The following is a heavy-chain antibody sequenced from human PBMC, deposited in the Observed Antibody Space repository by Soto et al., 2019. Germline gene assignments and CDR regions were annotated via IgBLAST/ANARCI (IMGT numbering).Heavy chain of an antibody. CDR2: ISGSGGNT. J-gene: IGHJ4*02. CDR3: AKGDYYDSSSPYLFDS. CDR1: GFTFSKYA. V-gene: IGHV3-23*01. Sequence: GGSLRLSCAASGFTFSKYAMSWVRQAPGKGLEWVSAISGSGGNTYSADSVKGRFTISRDNSKNTLFLQMNSLRVEDTAVYYCAKGDYYDSSSPYLFDSWDQGTLVTVSS. D-gene: IGHD3-22*01.